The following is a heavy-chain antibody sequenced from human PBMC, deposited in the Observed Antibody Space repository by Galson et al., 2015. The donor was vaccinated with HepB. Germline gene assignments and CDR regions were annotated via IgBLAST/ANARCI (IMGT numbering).Heavy chain of an antibody. Sequence: SLRLSCAGSGFTFGEYAINWVRQAPGKGLEWVGFIRSNAYGGTTEYAASVKGRFTVSRDDSKSIAYLQMNSLKTEDTAVYFCTSNNFGYNSFDYWGQGTLVTVSS. D-gene: IGHD5-18*01. V-gene: IGHV3-49*04. CDR2: IRSNAYGGTT. J-gene: IGHJ4*02. CDR1: GFTFGEYA. CDR3: TSNNFGYNSFDY.